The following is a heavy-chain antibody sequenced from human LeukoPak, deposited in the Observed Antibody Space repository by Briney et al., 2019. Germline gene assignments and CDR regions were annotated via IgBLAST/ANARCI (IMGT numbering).Heavy chain of an antibody. CDR2: IYYSGST. Sequence: SETLSLTCTVSGGSIRSGGYYWSWIRQHPGKGLEWIGYIYYSGSTYYNPSLKSRVTISVDTSKNQFSLKLSSVTAADTAVYYCARGPLYYYYGMDVWGQGTTVTVSS. CDR3: ARGPLYYYYGMDV. CDR1: GGSIRSGGYY. V-gene: IGHV4-31*03. J-gene: IGHJ6*02.